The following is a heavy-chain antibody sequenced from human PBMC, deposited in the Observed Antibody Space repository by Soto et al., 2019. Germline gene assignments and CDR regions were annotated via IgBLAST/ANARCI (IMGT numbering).Heavy chain of an antibody. CDR1: GYTFTSYG. D-gene: IGHD6-13*01. Sequence: QVQLVQSGAEVKKPGASVKVSCKASGYTFTSYGISWVRQAPGQGLEWMGWISAYNGNTNYAQNLQGRVTMTTDTSTSTAYMELRSLRSDYTAVYYCARGGPYIASAGGDYYYGMDVWGQGTTVTVSS. J-gene: IGHJ6*02. V-gene: IGHV1-18*01. CDR2: ISAYNGNT. CDR3: ARGGPYIASAGGDYYYGMDV.